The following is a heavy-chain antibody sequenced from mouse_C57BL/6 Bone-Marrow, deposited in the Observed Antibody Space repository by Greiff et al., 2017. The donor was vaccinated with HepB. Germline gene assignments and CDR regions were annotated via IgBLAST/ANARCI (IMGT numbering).Heavy chain of an antibody. Sequence: QVQLQQSGAELVKPGASVKLSCKASGYTFTSYWMQWVKQRPGQGLEWIGEIDPSDSYTNYNQKFKGKATLTVDTSSSTAYMQLSSLTSEDSAVYYCARESSITTVAHWYFDVWGTGTTVTVSS. CDR3: ARESSITTVAHWYFDV. CDR1: GYTFTSYW. D-gene: IGHD1-1*01. CDR2: IDPSDSYT. J-gene: IGHJ1*03. V-gene: IGHV1-50*01.